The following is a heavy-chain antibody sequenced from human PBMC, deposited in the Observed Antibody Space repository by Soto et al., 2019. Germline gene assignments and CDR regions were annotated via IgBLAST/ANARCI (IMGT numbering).Heavy chain of an antibody. CDR1: GGSIISYY. J-gene: IGHJ5*02. CDR2: IYYSGST. D-gene: IGHD1-26*01. V-gene: IGHV4-59*12. Sequence: SETLSLTCTVSGGSIISYYWSWIRQPPGKGLEGIGYIYYSGSTHYNPSLKSRATISIDRSKNQFSLNLNSVTAADTAVYYGARSSGTFNWSDPWGQGTLVTVSS. CDR3: ARSSGTFNWSDP.